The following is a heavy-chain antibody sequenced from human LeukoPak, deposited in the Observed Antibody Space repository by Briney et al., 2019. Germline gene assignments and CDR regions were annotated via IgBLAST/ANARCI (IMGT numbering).Heavy chain of an antibody. Sequence: KPSETPSLTCILATGSINSSSYYWDWTRQPPGKGLEWIGSLYYSGSTFYNASLRSRVTISVETPKNQFSLKLSSVTAADTAVYYCARGFWYIDLWGRGTLVTVSS. V-gene: IGHV4-39*05. CDR3: ARGFWYIDL. J-gene: IGHJ2*01. CDR2: LYYSGST. CDR1: TGSINSSSYY.